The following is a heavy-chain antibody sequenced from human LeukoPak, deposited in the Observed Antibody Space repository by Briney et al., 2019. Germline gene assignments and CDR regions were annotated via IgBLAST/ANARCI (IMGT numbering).Heavy chain of an antibody. CDR3: ARAKPGYSGYDFDY. CDR1: VGSISSGSYY. Sequence: SQTLSLTCTVSVGSISSGSYYWSWIRQPPGKGLEWIGYIYYSGSIYYNPSLKSRVTMSVDTSKNQFSLKLGSVTAVDTAVYYCARAKPGYSGYDFDYWGQGTLVTVSS. D-gene: IGHD5-12*01. J-gene: IGHJ4*02. CDR2: IYYSGSI. V-gene: IGHV4-30-2*01.